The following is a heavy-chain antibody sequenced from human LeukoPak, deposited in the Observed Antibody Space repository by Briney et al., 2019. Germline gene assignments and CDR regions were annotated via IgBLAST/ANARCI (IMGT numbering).Heavy chain of an antibody. CDR2: IYYSGST. CDR1: GGSISGYY. Sequence: PSETLSLTCSVSGGSISGYYWSWIRQPPGKGLEWIGYIYYSGSTNYNPSLKSRVTISVDTSKNQFSLKLSSVTAADTAVYYCARNIAVGRLSFDYWGQGTLVTVSS. V-gene: IGHV4-59*08. J-gene: IGHJ4*02. D-gene: IGHD6-19*01. CDR3: ARNIAVGRLSFDY.